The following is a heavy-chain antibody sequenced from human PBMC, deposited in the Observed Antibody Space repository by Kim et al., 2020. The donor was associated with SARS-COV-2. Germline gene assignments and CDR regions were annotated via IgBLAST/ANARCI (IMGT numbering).Heavy chain of an antibody. CDR2: IYYSGST. CDR1: GGSISSYY. Sequence: SETLSLTCTVSGGSISSYYWSWIRQPPGKGLEWIGYIYYSGSTNYNPSLKSRVTISVDTSKNQFSLKLSSVTAADTAVYYCARVIWEYQLPLDPWGQGTLVTVSS. J-gene: IGHJ5*02. CDR3: ARVIWEYQLPLDP. V-gene: IGHV4-59*01. D-gene: IGHD2-2*01.